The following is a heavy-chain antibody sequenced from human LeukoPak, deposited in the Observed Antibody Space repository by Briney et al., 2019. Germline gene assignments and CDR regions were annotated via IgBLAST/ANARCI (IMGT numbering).Heavy chain of an antibody. Sequence: SVKVSCKASGGTFSSYAISWVRQAPGQGLEWMGGIIPIFGTANYAQKFQGRVTITADESASTAYMELSGLRSEDTAVYYCARVGPWIHYDSSGYFDYWGQGTLVTVSS. V-gene: IGHV1-69*01. CDR3: ARVGPWIHYDSSGYFDY. D-gene: IGHD3-22*01. CDR1: GGTFSSYA. CDR2: IIPIFGTA. J-gene: IGHJ4*02.